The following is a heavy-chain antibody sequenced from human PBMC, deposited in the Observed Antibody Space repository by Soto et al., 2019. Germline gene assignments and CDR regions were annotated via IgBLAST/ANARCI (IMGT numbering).Heavy chain of an antibody. V-gene: IGHV3-23*01. CDR3: AKTPLYDFWSGQGPYGMDV. Sequence: TGGSLRLSCAASGFTFSSYAMSWVRQAPGKGLEWVSAISGSGGSTYYADSVKGRFTISRDNSKNTLYLQMNSLRAEDTAVYYCAKTPLYDFWSGQGPYGMDVWGQGTTVTVSS. CDR1: GFTFSSYA. CDR2: ISGSGGST. D-gene: IGHD3-3*01. J-gene: IGHJ6*02.